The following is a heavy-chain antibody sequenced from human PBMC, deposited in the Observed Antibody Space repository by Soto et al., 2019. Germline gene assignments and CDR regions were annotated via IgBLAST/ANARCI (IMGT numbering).Heavy chain of an antibody. CDR2: INAGNGNT. V-gene: IGHV1-3*01. Sequence: QVQLVQSGAEVKKPGASVKVSCKASGYTFTSYAMHWVRQAPGQRLEWMGWINAGNGNTKYSQKFQGRVTITRDTSASTAHMELSSLRSEDTAVYYCARGASMVRGVILEAFDIWGQGTMVTVSS. CDR1: GYTFTSYA. CDR3: ARGASMVRGVILEAFDI. J-gene: IGHJ3*02. D-gene: IGHD3-10*01.